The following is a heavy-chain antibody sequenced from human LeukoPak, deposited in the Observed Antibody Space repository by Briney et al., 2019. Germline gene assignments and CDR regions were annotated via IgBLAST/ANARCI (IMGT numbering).Heavy chain of an antibody. J-gene: IGHJ4*02. CDR1: GFTFNFYA. D-gene: IGHD6-19*01. V-gene: IGHV3-23*01. Sequence: GGSLRLSCAASGFTFNFYAMSWVRQAPGKGLEWVSSISGSGGSTYYADSVKGRFTISRDNSKNTLYLQMNSLRAEDTAVYYCAKGSGAVAATLFDYWGQGTLVTVSS. CDR3: AKGSGAVAATLFDY. CDR2: ISGSGGST.